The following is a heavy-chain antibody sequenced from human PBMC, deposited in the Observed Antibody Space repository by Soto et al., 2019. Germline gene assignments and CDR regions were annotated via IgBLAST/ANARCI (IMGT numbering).Heavy chain of an antibody. Sequence: EVQLLESGGGLVQPGGSPRLSCAASRFTFSSYAMTWVRQAPGKGLEWVSTISGSGGTTYYADSVKGRFTISRDNSKNTLYLQMNSLRAEDTAVYYCAKGPRSSGPYNWFDPWGQGTLVIVSS. D-gene: IGHD6-19*01. V-gene: IGHV3-23*01. J-gene: IGHJ5*02. CDR3: AKGPRSSGPYNWFDP. CDR1: RFTFSSYA. CDR2: ISGSGGTT.